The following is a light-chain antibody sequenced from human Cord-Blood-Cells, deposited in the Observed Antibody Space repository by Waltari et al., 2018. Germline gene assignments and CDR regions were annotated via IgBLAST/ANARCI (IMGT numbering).Light chain of an antibody. V-gene: IGLV2-14*01. Sequence: QSALTQPASVSGSPGQSITISCTGTSSDVGGYNYVSWYQQHPGKAPKLMIYEVSNRPLGVSNRFSGSKSGNTASLTISGRQAEDEADYYCSSYTSSSTYVFGTGTKVTVL. CDR3: SSYTSSSTYV. J-gene: IGLJ1*01. CDR1: SSDVGGYNY. CDR2: EVS.